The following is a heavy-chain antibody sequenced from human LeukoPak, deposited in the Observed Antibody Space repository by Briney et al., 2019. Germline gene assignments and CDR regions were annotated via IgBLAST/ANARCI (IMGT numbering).Heavy chain of an antibody. Sequence: SETLSLTCAVYGGSFSGYYWSWIRQPPGKGLEWIGEINHSGSTNYNPSLKSRVIISVDTSKNQFSLKLSSVTAADTAVYYCARELLAAADTFDYWGQGTLVTVSS. D-gene: IGHD6-13*01. CDR2: INHSGST. V-gene: IGHV4-34*01. J-gene: IGHJ4*02. CDR3: ARELLAAADTFDY. CDR1: GGSFSGYY.